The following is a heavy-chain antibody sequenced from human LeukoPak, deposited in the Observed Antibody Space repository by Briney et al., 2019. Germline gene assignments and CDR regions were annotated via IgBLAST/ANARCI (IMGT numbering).Heavy chain of an antibody. CDR3: ARDRPRITMVRGVFDP. Sequence: ASVKVSCKASGYTFTSYYMHWVRQAPGQGLEWMGIINPSGGSTSYAQKFQGRVTMTRDTSTSTVYMELSGLRSEDTAVYYCARDRPRITMVRGVFDPWGQGTLVTVSS. V-gene: IGHV1-46*01. CDR2: INPSGGST. CDR1: GYTFTSYY. D-gene: IGHD3-10*01. J-gene: IGHJ5*02.